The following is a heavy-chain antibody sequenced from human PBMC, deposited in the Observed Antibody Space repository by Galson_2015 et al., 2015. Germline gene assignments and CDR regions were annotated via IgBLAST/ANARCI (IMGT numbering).Heavy chain of an antibody. CDR3: VREGAGVPWGGWFDT. CDR2: ISSSGSTI. J-gene: IGHJ5*02. V-gene: IGHV3-11*04. CDR1: GFTFSGYY. D-gene: IGHD2-21*01. Sequence: SLRLSCAASGFTFSGYYMNWVRQAPGKGLEWVSSISSSGSTIYYADSVKGRFTISRVNAKNSLYLQMNSLRAEGTAVYYCVREGAGVPWGGWFDTWGQGTVVTVSS.